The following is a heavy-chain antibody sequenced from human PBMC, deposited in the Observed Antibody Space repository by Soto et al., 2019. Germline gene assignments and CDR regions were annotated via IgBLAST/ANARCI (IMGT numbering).Heavy chain of an antibody. J-gene: IGHJ4*02. CDR2: INHSGSS. D-gene: IGHD1-26*01. V-gene: IGHV4-34*01. CDR3: TRGLFSGSSYSGSWYYFDS. Sequence: VFGGKFVGHSCTWILQTKGKGLQWIGQINHSGSSIYNPSLKNRVTISTMSNNKFSLELSSVTAADTAVYYCTRGLFSGSSYSGSWYYFDSWGQGTMVTVSS. CDR1: GGKFVGHS.